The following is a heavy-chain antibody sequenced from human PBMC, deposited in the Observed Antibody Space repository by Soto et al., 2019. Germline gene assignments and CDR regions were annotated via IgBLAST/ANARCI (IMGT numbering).Heavy chain of an antibody. Sequence: SETLSLTCAVYGGSFSGYYWSWIRQPPGKGLEWIGEINHSGSTNYNPSLKSRVTISVDTSKNQFSLKLSSVTAADTAVYYCARGSDILTGYYSEGGLFDYWGQGTLVTVSS. CDR2: INHSGST. V-gene: IGHV4-34*01. J-gene: IGHJ4*02. CDR3: ARGSDILTGYYSEGGLFDY. D-gene: IGHD3-9*01. CDR1: GGSFSGYY.